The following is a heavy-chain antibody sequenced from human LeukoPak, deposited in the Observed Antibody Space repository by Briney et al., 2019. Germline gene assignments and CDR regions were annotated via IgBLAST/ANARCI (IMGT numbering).Heavy chain of an antibody. CDR3: AKDVQGSAGFYLDY. Sequence: PGGSLRLSCAASGFTFSSYAMTWVRQAPGKGLEWVSSISGRGTNTYYAGSVKGRFTISRDTSKNTLSLQMNSLGAEDTAVYYCAKDVQGSAGFYLDYWGQGTLVTVSS. D-gene: IGHD3-10*01. J-gene: IGHJ4*02. CDR2: ISGRGTNT. V-gene: IGHV3-23*01. CDR1: GFTFSSYA.